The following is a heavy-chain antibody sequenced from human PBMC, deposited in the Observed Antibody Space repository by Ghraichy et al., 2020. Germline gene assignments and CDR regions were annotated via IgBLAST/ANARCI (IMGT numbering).Heavy chain of an antibody. CDR1: GGSISRYY. CDR2: IYYSGST. V-gene: IGHV4-59*01. CDR3: AGSYRAMPPRWDY. Sequence: SETLSLTCTVSGGSISRYYLSLIRQPTGKGLEWIGYIYYSGSTNYNPSLKSRVTISVDTSKNQFSLKLSSVTAADTAVYYCAGSYRAMPPRWDYWGQGTLVTASS. D-gene: IGHD2-2*01. J-gene: IGHJ4*02.